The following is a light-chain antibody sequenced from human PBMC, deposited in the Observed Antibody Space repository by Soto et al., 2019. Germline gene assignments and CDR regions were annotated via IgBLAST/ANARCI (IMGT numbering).Light chain of an antibody. Sequence: EIVLTQSPGTLSLSPGERATLSCRASQSVSRNNLAWYQQKPGQAPRLLIYGASSRATGIPDRFSGSGSGTEFTLTIGRLEPEDFAVYYCQQYGSSPLTFGGGTKVEIK. CDR1: QSVSRNN. CDR3: QQYGSSPLT. V-gene: IGKV3-20*01. CDR2: GAS. J-gene: IGKJ4*01.